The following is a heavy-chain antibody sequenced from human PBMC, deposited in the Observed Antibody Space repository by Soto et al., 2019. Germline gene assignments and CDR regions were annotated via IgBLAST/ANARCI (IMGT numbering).Heavy chain of an antibody. Sequence: SETLSLTCTVSGGSISSYYWSWIRQPPGKGLEWIGYISYSGSTDYNPSLKSRVTISVDTSKNEFSLRLSSVTAADTAVYFCARSVAVPGAHIDYWGQGTQVTVSS. D-gene: IGHD6-19*01. CDR3: ARSVAVPGAHIDY. CDR2: ISYSGST. J-gene: IGHJ4*02. V-gene: IGHV4-59*01. CDR1: GGSISSYY.